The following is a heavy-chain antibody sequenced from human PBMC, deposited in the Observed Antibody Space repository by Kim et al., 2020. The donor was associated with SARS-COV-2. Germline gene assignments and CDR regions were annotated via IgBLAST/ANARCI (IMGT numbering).Heavy chain of an antibody. D-gene: IGHD6-13*01. Sequence: DSVKGRFTISRDNAKNSLYLQMNSLRAEDTALYYCAKSRGTAAGPNWFDPWGQGTLVTVSS. V-gene: IGHV3-9*01. CDR3: AKSRGTAAGPNWFDP. J-gene: IGHJ5*02.